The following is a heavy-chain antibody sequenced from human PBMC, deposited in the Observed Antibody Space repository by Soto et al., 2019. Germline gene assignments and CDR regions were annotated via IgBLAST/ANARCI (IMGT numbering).Heavy chain of an antibody. CDR2: ISAYNGNT. CDR1: GYTFTSYG. J-gene: IGHJ6*03. D-gene: IGHD3-3*01. V-gene: IGHV1-18*01. Sequence: QVQLVQSGAEVKKPGASVKVSCKASGYTFTSYGISWVRQAPGQGLEWMGWISAYNGNTNYAQKLQGRVTMTTDTSATTAYMEQRGLRTVDSAVYYFARGAGRLVESGRYCYYYYMDVWGKGTTVTVSS. CDR3: ARGAGRLVESGRYCYYYYMDV.